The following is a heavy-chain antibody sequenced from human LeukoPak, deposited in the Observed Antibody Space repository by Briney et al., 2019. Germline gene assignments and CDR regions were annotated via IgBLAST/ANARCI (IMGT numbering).Heavy chain of an antibody. J-gene: IGHJ5*02. D-gene: IGHD3-10*01. V-gene: IGHV4-59*01. CDR1: GGSISSYY. CDR3: ARRGITMVRGVINHWFDP. Sequence: SETLSLTCTVSGGSISSYYWSWIRQPPGKGLEWIGYIYYSGSTNYNPSLKSRVTISVDTSKNQFSLKLSSVTAADTAVYYCARRGITMVRGVINHWFDPWGQGTLVTVSS. CDR2: IYYSGST.